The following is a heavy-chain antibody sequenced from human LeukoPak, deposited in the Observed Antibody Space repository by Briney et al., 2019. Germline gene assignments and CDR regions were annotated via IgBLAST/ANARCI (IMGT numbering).Heavy chain of an antibody. J-gene: IGHJ4*02. D-gene: IGHD1-7*01. CDR1: GGSISSHY. CDR2: IYYSGST. CDR3: ARVGPGITGTTAEKYFHY. Sequence: ASETLSLTCTVSGGSISSHYWSWIRQPPGKGLEWIGYIYYSGSTNYNPSLKGRVTISVDTSKNQFSLKLSSVTAADTAVYYCARVGPGITGTTAEKYFHYWGQGTLVTVSS. V-gene: IGHV4-59*11.